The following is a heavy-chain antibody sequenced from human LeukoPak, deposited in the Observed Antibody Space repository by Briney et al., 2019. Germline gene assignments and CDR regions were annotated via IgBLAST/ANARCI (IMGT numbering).Heavy chain of an antibody. CDR2: IRSKAYGGTT. J-gene: IGHJ4*02. D-gene: IGHD3-22*01. Sequence: GRSLRLSCTASGXTFGDYAMSWVRQAPGKGLEWVGFIRSKAYGGTTEYAASVKGRFTISRGDSKSIAYLQMNSLKTEDTAVYYCTRDLYYYDMVFDYWGQATLVTVSS. V-gene: IGHV3-49*04. CDR1: GXTFGDYA. CDR3: TRDLYYYDMVFDY.